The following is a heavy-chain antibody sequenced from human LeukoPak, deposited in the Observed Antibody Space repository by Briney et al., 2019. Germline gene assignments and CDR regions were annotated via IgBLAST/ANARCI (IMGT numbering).Heavy chain of an antibody. Sequence: PSETLSLTCTVSGDSLSSYYWTWIRQPPGKGLEWIGYIYYSGSTNYKSSLKSRVTISVDTSKNQFSPKLGSVTAADTAVYYCARTTEGGYTYDYFYYYYMDVWGKGTTVTISS. CDR1: GDSLSSYY. CDR3: ARTTEGGYTYDYFYYYYMDV. J-gene: IGHJ6*03. D-gene: IGHD5-18*01. CDR2: IYYSGST. V-gene: IGHV4-59*01.